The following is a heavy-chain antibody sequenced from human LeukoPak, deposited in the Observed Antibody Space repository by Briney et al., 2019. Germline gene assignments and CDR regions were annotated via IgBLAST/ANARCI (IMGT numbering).Heavy chain of an antibody. V-gene: IGHV1-69*04. J-gene: IGHJ4*02. CDR2: IIPILGIA. CDR1: GGTFSSYA. CDR3: ARGGYSGYDNFY. Sequence: SVKVSCKASGGTFSSYAISWVRQAPGQGLEWMGRIIPILGIANYAQKFQGRVTITADKSTSTAYMELSSLRSEDTAVYYCARGGYSGYDNFYWGQGTLVTVSS. D-gene: IGHD5-12*01.